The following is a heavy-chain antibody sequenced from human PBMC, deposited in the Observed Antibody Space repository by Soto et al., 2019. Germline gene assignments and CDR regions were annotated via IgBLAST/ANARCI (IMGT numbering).Heavy chain of an antibody. CDR2: IYYSGST. D-gene: IGHD6-19*01. V-gene: IGHV4-61*01. CDR3: ARVQAVAGFHFDS. CDR1: GGSVSSASYY. J-gene: IGHJ4*02. Sequence: TSETLSLTCTVSGGSVSSASYYWSWIRQPPGKGLEWIAYIYYSGSTNYNPSLKSRVTISVDTSKNQFSLKLNSVTAADTAVYYCARVQAVAGFHFDSWGQGSLVTVSS.